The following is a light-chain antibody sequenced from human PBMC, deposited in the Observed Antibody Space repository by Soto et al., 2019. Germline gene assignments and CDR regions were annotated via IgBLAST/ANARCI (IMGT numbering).Light chain of an antibody. CDR3: QHVGP. V-gene: IGKV1-5*01. CDR1: QNINKW. J-gene: IGKJ1*01. CDR2: DAY. Sequence: DIQMTQCPSTLSASIVDRVTITCRASQNINKWIAWSQQNPRKAPKFLIYDAYTLESWFPSRLSGSGFGTEFSLNISSLQPDDFGSYYCQHVGPVGQGTKVDIK.